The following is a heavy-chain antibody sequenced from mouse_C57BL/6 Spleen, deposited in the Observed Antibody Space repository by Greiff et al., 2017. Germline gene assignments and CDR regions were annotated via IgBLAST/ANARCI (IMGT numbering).Heavy chain of an antibody. V-gene: IGHV1-67*01. CDR2: ISTYYGDA. J-gene: IGHJ4*01. D-gene: IGHD2-5*01. Sequence: QVQLQQSGPELVRPGVSVKISCKGSGYTFSDYAMHWVKLSHAKSLEWIGVISTYYGDASYNQKFKDKVTMTVDKSSSTAYMELARLTSEDSAVYYCARGYYSNLYAMDYWRQRTSVTVSS. CDR1: GYTFSDYA. CDR3: ARGYYSNLYAMDY.